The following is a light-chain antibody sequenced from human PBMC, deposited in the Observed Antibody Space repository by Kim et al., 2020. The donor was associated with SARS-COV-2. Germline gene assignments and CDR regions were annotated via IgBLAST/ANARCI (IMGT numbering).Light chain of an antibody. CDR2: GAS. CDR1: QTINTA. Sequence: VSPGESAPLYCRASQTINTALAWYQQKPGQTPRLLIYGASTRAPGLSARFSGSGSGTEFTLTISSLQSEDFAVYYCQHYSTWYWTFGQGTKVDIK. V-gene: IGKV3-15*01. CDR3: QHYSTWYWT. J-gene: IGKJ1*01.